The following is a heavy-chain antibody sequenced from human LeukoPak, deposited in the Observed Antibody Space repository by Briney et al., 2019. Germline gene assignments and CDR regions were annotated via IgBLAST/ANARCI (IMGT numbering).Heavy chain of an antibody. CDR1: GYTLTELS. V-gene: IGHV1-24*01. CDR2: FDPEDGET. J-gene: IGHJ6*03. Sequence: ASVKVSCKVSGYTLTELSMHWVRQAPGKGLEWMGGFDPEDGETIYAQKFQGRVTMTEDTSTDTAYMELSSLRSDDTAEYYCAKDFTSGTRYFYYYMDVWGRGTTVTVSS. CDR3: AKDFTSGTRYFYYYMDV. D-gene: IGHD1-1*01.